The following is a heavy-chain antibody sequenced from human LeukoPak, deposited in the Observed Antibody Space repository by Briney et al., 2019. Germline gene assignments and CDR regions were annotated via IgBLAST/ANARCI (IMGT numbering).Heavy chain of an antibody. J-gene: IGHJ4*02. CDR3: ARVRLAEERAWAY. V-gene: IGHV1-2*02. CDR1: GYTFSDFY. Sequence: RASVKVSCKASGYTFSDFYIHWVRQAPGQGLEYVGWITPKSGDTYSPQRFQGRVTMTRDASISTAYMELSSLRSDDTAVYFCARVRLAEERAWAYWGQGTLVTVSS. D-gene: IGHD1-1*01. CDR2: ITPKSGDT.